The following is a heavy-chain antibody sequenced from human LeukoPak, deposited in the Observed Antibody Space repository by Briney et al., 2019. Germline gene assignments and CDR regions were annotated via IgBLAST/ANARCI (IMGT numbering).Heavy chain of an antibody. D-gene: IGHD6-13*01. V-gene: IGHV1-69*01. CDR2: NIPIFGTA. CDR1: GGTFSSYA. CDR3: ARCHTAGYSRLCYFDY. J-gene: IGHJ4*02. Sequence: GSSVKVSCKASGGTFSSYAISWVRQAPGQGLEWMGGNIPIFGTANYAQKFQGRVTITADESTSTAYMELSSLRSEDTAVYYCARCHTAGYSRLCYFDYWGQGTLVTVSS.